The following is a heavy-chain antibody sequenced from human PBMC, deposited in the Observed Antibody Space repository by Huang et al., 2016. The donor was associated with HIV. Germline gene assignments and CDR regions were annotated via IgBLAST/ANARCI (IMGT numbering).Heavy chain of an antibody. V-gene: IGHV1-69*13. D-gene: IGHD3-22*01. CDR3: AREYYYDNSGYYFDY. CDR1: GGTFTTYT. Sequence: QVQLVQSGAEVKKPGSSVKVSCKASGGTFTTYTLTWVRQAPGQGLEWMVGIIPICGTPNYAQKFQGRVTITADESTSTACMELSSLKSEDTAVYYCAREYYYDNSGYYFDYWGQGTLVTVSS. CDR2: IIPICGTP. J-gene: IGHJ4*02.